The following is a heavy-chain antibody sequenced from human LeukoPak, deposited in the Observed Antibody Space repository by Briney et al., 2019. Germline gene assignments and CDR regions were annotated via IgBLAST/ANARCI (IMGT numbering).Heavy chain of an antibody. CDR2: ISAYNGNT. D-gene: IGHD2-2*01. CDR3: ASVPPVPAAIWEFDY. V-gene: IGHV1-18*01. J-gene: IGHJ4*02. CDR1: GYTLTSYG. Sequence: ASVKVSCKASGYTLTSYGISWVRQAPGQGLEWMGRISAYNGNTNYAQKLQGRVTMTTDTSTSTAYMELRSLRSDDTAVYYCASVPPVPAAIWEFDYWGQGTLVTVSS.